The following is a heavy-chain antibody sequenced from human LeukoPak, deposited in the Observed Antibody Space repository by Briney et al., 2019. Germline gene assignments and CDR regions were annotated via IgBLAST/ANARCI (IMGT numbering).Heavy chain of an antibody. CDR1: GYRFTSYW. D-gene: IGHD2-2*01. Sequence: GESLKISSKGSGYRFTSYWIGWVRPLPGKGLEWMGIIYPGDSDTRYSPSFQGQVTISADKSISTAYLQWSSLKASDTAMYYCATYCSSTSCYAGDYFDYWGQGTLVTVSS. V-gene: IGHV5-51*01. CDR3: ATYCSSTSCYAGDYFDY. CDR2: IYPGDSDT. J-gene: IGHJ4*02.